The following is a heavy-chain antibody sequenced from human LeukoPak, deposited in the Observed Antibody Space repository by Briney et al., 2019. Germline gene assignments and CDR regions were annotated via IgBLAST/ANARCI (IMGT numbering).Heavy chain of an antibody. CDR2: IYYSGST. Sequence: SETLSLTCTVSGGSISSSSYYWGWIRQPPGKGLEWIGTIYYSGSTYYNPSLKSRVTISVDTSKNQFSLKLSSVTAADTAVYYCARTQGGYYYYYYYMDVWGKGTTVTISS. D-gene: IGHD5-18*01. CDR3: ARTQGGYYYYYYYMDV. J-gene: IGHJ6*03. V-gene: IGHV4-39*07. CDR1: GGSISSSSYY.